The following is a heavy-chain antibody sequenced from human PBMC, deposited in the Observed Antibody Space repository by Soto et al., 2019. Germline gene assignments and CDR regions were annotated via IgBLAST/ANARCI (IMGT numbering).Heavy chain of an antibody. CDR3: AKSIVLMVYGPLDAFDI. CDR2: ISGSGGST. D-gene: IGHD2-8*01. CDR1: GFTFSSYA. Sequence: GGSLRLSCAASGFTFSSYAMSWVRQAPGKGLEWVSAISGSGGSTYYADSVKGRFTISRDNSKNTLYLQMNSLRAEDTAVYYCAKSIVLMVYGPLDAFDIWGQGTMVTVSS. J-gene: IGHJ3*02. V-gene: IGHV3-23*01.